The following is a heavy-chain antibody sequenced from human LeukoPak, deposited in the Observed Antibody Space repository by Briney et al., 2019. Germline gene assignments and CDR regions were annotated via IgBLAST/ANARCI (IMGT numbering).Heavy chain of an antibody. D-gene: IGHD6-13*01. CDR1: GGSISSNY. V-gene: IGHV4-4*07. CDR3: ARDGRGYASSWYFDL. CDR2: IYTSGST. Sequence: SETLSLTCTVSGGSISSNYWSWIRQPAGKGLEWIRRIYTSGSTNYSPSLKSRFTLSVDTSRNQFSLRLSSVTAADTAVYYCARDGRGYASSWYFDLWGQGTLVTVSS. J-gene: IGHJ4*02.